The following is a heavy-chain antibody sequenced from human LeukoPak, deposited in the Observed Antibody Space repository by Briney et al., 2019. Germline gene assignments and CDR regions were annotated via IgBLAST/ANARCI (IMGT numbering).Heavy chain of an antibody. D-gene: IGHD5-24*01. CDR1: GGTFISYA. CDR2: IIPIFGTA. Sequence: ASVKVSCKASGGTFISYAISWKRQAPGQGLEWMGGIIPIFGTANYAPQFQGRVTITADESTSTAYMELSSLRSEDTAVYYCARECGRDGYNYWFDPWGQGTLVTVSS. V-gene: IGHV1-69*13. J-gene: IGHJ5*02. CDR3: ARECGRDGYNYWFDP.